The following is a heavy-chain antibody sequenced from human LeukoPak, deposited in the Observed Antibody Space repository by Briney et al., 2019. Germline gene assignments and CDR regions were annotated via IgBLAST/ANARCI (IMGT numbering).Heavy chain of an antibody. CDR1: GFXFSSYA. D-gene: IGHD3-9*01. Sequence: GGSLRLPCGASGFXFSSYAMHWVRQAPGKGLEWVAIISYDGTNKYYADSVRGRFTISRDNSKNTLYLQMNSLRAEDTAVYYCARDFGWLSGFDNWGQGTLVTVSS. V-gene: IGHV3-30-3*01. CDR3: ARDFGWLSGFDN. CDR2: ISYDGTNK. J-gene: IGHJ4*02.